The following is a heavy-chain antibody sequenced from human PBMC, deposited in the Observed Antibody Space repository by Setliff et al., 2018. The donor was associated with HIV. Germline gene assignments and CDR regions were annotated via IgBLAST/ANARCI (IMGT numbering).Heavy chain of an antibody. CDR1: GDSISGNTYC. J-gene: IGHJ4*02. Sequence: PSETLSLTCTVSGDSISGNTYCWGWIRQPPGKGLEWIGTLYYTGSAFYNPSLESRVTISVDTSKNQVSLKLNSMTAADTAVYFCVRGPQWLVQKGRVYYFDYWGQGTLVTVS. D-gene: IGHD6-19*01. V-gene: IGHV4-39*07. CDR2: LYYTGSA. CDR3: VRGPQWLVQKGRVYYFDY.